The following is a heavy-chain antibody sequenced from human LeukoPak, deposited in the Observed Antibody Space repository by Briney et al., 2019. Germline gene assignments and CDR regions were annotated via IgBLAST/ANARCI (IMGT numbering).Heavy chain of an antibody. V-gene: IGHV7-4-1*02. J-gene: IGHJ5*02. CDR3: ARDGGEAIAAAGTGGLDP. D-gene: IGHD6-13*01. CDR1: GDTFTSYA. Sequence: ASVRVSCKASGDTFTSYAMDRVRQAPGQGLEWMGWINTNTGNPTYAQGFTGRFVFSLDTSVSTAYLQISSLKAEDTAVYYCARDGGEAIAAAGTGGLDPWGQGTLVTVSS. CDR2: INTNTGNP.